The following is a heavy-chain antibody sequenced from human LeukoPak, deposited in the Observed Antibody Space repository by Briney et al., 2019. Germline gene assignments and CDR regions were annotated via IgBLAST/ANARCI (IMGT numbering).Heavy chain of an antibody. D-gene: IGHD3-22*01. Sequence: PGGSLRLSCAASGFTVSSNYMSWVRQAPGKGLEWVSVIYSGGSTYYADSVRGRFTISRDNSKNTLYLQMNSLRAEDTAVYYCARGNPPHDTYYYDSSGYYYGYFQHWGQGTLVTVSS. J-gene: IGHJ1*01. CDR3: ARGNPPHDTYYYDSSGYYYGYFQH. V-gene: IGHV3-66*01. CDR1: GFTVSSNY. CDR2: IYSGGST.